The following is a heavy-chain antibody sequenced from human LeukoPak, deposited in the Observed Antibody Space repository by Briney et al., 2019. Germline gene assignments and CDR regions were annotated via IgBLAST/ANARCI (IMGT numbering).Heavy chain of an antibody. Sequence: PSETLSLTCAVYGGSFSGTYYWNWIRQPAGKGLEWIGRIYTSGSTNYNPSLKSRVTISVDTSKNQFSLKLSSVTAADTAVYYCARTYYGSGIRRDFDYWGQGTLVTVSS. CDR1: GGSFSGTYY. CDR2: IYTSGST. CDR3: ARTYYGSGIRRDFDY. J-gene: IGHJ4*02. V-gene: IGHV4-61*02. D-gene: IGHD3-10*01.